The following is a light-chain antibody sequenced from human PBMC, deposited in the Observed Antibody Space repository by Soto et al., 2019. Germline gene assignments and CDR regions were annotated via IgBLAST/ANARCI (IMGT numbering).Light chain of an antibody. J-gene: IGLJ2*01. Sequence: QAVVTQPPSVSGAPGQRVTISCTGSSSNIGAGHDVHWYQQFPGTAPKLLIFGNINRPSGVPDRFSGSKSGTSASLAITGLQAEDYADYYCQSYDSSLSAVLFGGGTKVTVL. CDR1: SSNIGAGHD. V-gene: IGLV1-40*01. CDR2: GNI. CDR3: QSYDSSLSAVL.